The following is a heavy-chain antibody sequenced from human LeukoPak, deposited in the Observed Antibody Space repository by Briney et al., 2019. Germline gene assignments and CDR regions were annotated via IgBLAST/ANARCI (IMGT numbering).Heavy chain of an antibody. CDR2: ISYDGSDK. D-gene: IGHD2-8*01. Sequence: GGSLRLSCAASGFTFSSYGIHWVRQAPGKGLEWVAVISYDGSDKYYADSVKGRFTISRDNSKTTLYLQMNSLRAEDTAVYYCAKDKLSAGVGPTDYRGQGTLVTVSS. V-gene: IGHV3-30*18. J-gene: IGHJ4*02. CDR1: GFTFSSYG. CDR3: AKDKLSAGVGPTDY.